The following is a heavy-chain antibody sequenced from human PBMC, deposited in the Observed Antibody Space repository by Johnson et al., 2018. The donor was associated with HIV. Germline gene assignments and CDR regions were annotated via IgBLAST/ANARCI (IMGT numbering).Heavy chain of an antibody. Sequence: QEQLVESGGGVVQPGRSLRLSCAASGFTFSTYGMHWVRQAPGKGLEWVAFIRYDGSNKYYADSVKGRFTISRDNSKNTLSLQMNSLSAEDTAVYYWAKQGGSRLHLWVDAFDIWGRGTLVTVSS. CDR1: GFTFSTYG. CDR3: AKQGGSRLHLWVDAFDI. CDR2: IRYDGSNK. D-gene: IGHD3-10*01. J-gene: IGHJ3*02. V-gene: IGHV3-30*02.